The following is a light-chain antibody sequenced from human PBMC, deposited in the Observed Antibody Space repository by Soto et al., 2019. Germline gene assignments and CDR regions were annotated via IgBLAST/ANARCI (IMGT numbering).Light chain of an antibody. V-gene: IGKV2-28*01. CDR2: LGS. CDR1: QILLHSNGYNY. Sequence: DIVVTQSPLSLPVTPGEPASISCRPSQILLHSNGYNYLDWYLQKPGQSPQLLIYLGSNRASGVPDRFSGSGSGTDFTLKINRVEAEDVGTYYCMQALQSLTCGQGTRLEIK. CDR3: MQALQSLT. J-gene: IGKJ5*01.